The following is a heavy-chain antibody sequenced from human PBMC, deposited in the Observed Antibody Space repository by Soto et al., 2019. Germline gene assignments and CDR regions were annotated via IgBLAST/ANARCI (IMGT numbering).Heavy chain of an antibody. CDR1: GYTFTSYA. J-gene: IGHJ4*02. CDR3: ARDQGYCSSTSCFQGY. CDR2: INAGNGNT. V-gene: IGHV1-3*01. Sequence: ASVKVSCKASGYTFTSYAMHWVRQAPGQRLEWMGWINAGNGNTKYSQKFQGRVTITRDTSASTAYMELSSLRSEDTAVYHCARDQGYCSSTSCFQGYWGQGTLVTVSS. D-gene: IGHD2-2*01.